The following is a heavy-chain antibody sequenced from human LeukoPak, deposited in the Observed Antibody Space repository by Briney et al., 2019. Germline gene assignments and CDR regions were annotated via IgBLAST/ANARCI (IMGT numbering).Heavy chain of an antibody. Sequence: GGSLRLSCSASGLTFSTYSMSCVRQAPGKGLEWVSTISGSGGSTYYADSVKGRFTISRDNSKNTLYLQMNSLRAEDTAVYYCARAVNGITMIFGYWGQGTLVTVSS. CDR1: GLTFSTYS. CDR3: ARAVNGITMIFGY. D-gene: IGHD3-22*01. J-gene: IGHJ4*02. CDR2: ISGSGGST. V-gene: IGHV3-23*01.